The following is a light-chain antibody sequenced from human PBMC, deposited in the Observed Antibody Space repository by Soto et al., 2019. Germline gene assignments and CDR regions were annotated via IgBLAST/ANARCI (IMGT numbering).Light chain of an antibody. CDR3: TSYSDTVEVA. Sequence: QSALTQPASVSGSPGQSVTISCTGTSSDVGGYNFVSWYQHHPGKAPKLMIYDVNHRPSGVSNRFSGSMSGNTASLTISGLQADDEADYYCTSYSDTVEVAFGGGTKLTVL. CDR1: SSDVGGYNF. V-gene: IGLV2-14*03. J-gene: IGLJ2*01. CDR2: DVN.